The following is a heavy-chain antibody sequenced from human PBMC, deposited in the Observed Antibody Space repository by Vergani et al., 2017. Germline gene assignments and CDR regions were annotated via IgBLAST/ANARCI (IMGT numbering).Heavy chain of an antibody. CDR1: GFTFSSHA. J-gene: IGHJ5*02. D-gene: IGHD6-13*01. CDR2: ISGSGGST. V-gene: IGHV3-23*01. CDR3: AKDGAEIAAAGRRRYNWFDP. Sequence: EVQLLESGGGLVQPGGSLRLSCAASGFTFSSHAMSWVRQAPGKGLEWVSAISGSGGSTYYADSVKGRFTISRDNSKNTLYLQMNSLRAEDTAVYYCAKDGAEIAAAGRRRYNWFDPWGQGTLVTVSS.